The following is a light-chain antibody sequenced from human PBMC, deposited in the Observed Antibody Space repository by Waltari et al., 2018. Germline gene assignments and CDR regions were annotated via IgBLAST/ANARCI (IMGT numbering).Light chain of an antibody. CDR1: SLAKQH. J-gene: IGLJ3*02. V-gene: IGLV3-25*03. CDR2: RDT. Sequence: SYALTQPPSVSVSPGQTARIPCSGESLAKQHASWYQQQPGQAPIMVIPRDTQRPSGIPERFAGSSSGTTVTLTSSGGQADDEADYYCQSAVVDSTGTYPWVFGGGTKLTVV. CDR3: QSAVVDSTGTYPWV.